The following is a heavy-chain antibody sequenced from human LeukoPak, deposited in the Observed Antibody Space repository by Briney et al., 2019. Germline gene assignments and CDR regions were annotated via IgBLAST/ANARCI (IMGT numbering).Heavy chain of an antibody. CDR2: ISSDISYT. CDR1: GFTFTDYY. Sequence: GSLRLSCAASGFTFTDYYMSWIRQAPGKGLEWVSYISSDISYTNYADSVKGRFTISRDNAKKSLYLQMTSLRAEDTAVYYCATQPFDYWGQGTLVTVSS. V-gene: IGHV3-11*06. CDR3: ATQPFDY. J-gene: IGHJ4*02.